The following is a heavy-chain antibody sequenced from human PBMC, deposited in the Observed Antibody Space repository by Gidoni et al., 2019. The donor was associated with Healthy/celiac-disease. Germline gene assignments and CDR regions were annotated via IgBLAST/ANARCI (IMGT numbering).Heavy chain of an antibody. D-gene: IGHD6-19*01. V-gene: IGHV3-48*03. J-gene: IGHJ4*02. CDR1: GFTFSSYE. CDR2: ISSSGSTI. Sequence: EVQLVESGGGLVQPGGSLRLSCAASGFTFSSYELNWVRQAPGKGLEWVSYISSSGSTIYYADSVKGRFTIARDNDKNSLYRQMNSLRAEDTAVYYCARLGAVAGFFDYWGQGTLVTVSS. CDR3: ARLGAVAGFFDY.